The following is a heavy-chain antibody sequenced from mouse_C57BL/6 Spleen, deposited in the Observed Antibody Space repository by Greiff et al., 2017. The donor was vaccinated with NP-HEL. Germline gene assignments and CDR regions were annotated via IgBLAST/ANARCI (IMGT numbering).Heavy chain of an antibody. J-gene: IGHJ4*01. CDR3: ARFDGYDGANWDDYAMDY. CDR2: INPSTGGT. Sequence: EVQRVESGPELVKPGASVKISCKASGYSFTGYYMNWVKQSPEKSLEWIGEINPSTGGTTYNQKFKAKATLTVDKSSSTAYMQLKSLTSEDSAVYYCARFDGYDGANWDDYAMDYWGQGTSVTVSS. CDR1: GYSFTGYY. D-gene: IGHD2-2*01. V-gene: IGHV1-42*01.